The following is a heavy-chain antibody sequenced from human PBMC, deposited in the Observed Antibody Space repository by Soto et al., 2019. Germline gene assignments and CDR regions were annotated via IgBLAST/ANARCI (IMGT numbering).Heavy chain of an antibody. V-gene: IGHV3-64D*06. CDR1: GFTFSSYA. CDR3: VKDSAYDSSGYFRVVFDY. D-gene: IGHD3-22*01. Sequence: LRLSCSASGFTFSSYAMHWVRQAPGKGLEYVSAISSNGGSTYYADSVKGRFTISRDNSKNTLYLQMSSLRAEDTAVYYCVKDSAYDSSGYFRVVFDYWGQGTLVTVSS. J-gene: IGHJ4*02. CDR2: ISSNGGST.